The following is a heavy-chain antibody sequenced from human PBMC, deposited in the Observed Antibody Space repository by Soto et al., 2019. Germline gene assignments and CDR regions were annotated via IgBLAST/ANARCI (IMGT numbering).Heavy chain of an antibody. V-gene: IGHV3-33*01. CDR2: IWYDGTNK. CDR1: GFNFSSYG. D-gene: IGHD3-9*01. J-gene: IGHJ6*02. CDR3: ARSGLTGYFDRGYYYGMDV. Sequence: GGSLRLSCAASGFNFSSYGMHWVRQAPGKGLEWVALIWYDGTNKYYADSVKGRFTLSRDNSENTLHLQMNSLRAEDTAVYYCARSGLTGYFDRGYYYGMDVWGQGTTVTVSS.